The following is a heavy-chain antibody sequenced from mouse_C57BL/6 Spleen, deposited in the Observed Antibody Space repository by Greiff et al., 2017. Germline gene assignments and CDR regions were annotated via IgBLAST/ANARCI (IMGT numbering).Heavy chain of an antibody. CDR1: GFTFSSYA. CDR3: ARGHYDY. CDR2: ISDGGSYT. V-gene: IGHV5-4*03. D-gene: IGHD1-1*01. J-gene: IGHJ4*01. Sequence: EVKLMESGGGLVKPGGSLKLSCEASGFTFSSYAMSWVRQTPEKRLEWVATISDGGSYTNYPDNVKGRFTISRDKAKNNLYLQMSHLKSEDTAMYYCARGHYDYWGQGTSVTVAS.